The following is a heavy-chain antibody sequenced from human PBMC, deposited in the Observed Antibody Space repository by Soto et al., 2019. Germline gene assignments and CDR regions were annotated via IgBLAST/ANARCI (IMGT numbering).Heavy chain of an antibody. J-gene: IGHJ6*02. V-gene: IGHV1-69*12. D-gene: IGHD5-12*01. CDR2: IIPIFGTA. CDR3: ASRPNSGYEKRYGMDV. Sequence: QVQLVQSGAEVKKPGSSVKVSCKASGGTFSSYAISWVRQAPGQGLEWMGGIIPIFGTANYAQKFQGRVTITADESTSTAYMELSSLSSEDTAVYYCASRPNSGYEKRYGMDVWGQGTTDTVSS. CDR1: GGTFSSYA.